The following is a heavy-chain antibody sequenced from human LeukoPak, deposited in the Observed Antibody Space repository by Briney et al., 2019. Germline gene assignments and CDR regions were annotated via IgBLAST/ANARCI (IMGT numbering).Heavy chain of an antibody. CDR1: GYTFTSYY. D-gene: IGHD3-3*01. V-gene: IGHV1-46*01. CDR2: INPSCGST. J-gene: IGHJ3*02. Sequence: ASVKVSCKASGYTFTSYYMHWVRQAPGQGLEWMGLINPSCGSTSFAQKFQGRVTMTRDTSTSTVYMELSSLRSEDTAVYCCARERGGPYDFWSGYYDAFDIWGQGTMVSVSS. CDR3: ARERGGPYDFWSGYYDAFDI.